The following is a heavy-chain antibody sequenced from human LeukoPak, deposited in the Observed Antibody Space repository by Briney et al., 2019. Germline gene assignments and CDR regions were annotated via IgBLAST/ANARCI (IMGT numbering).Heavy chain of an antibody. Sequence: GGSLRLSCAASGFTFSSYAMSWVRQAPGKGLEWVSAISGSGGSTYYADSVKGRFTISRDNSKNTLYLQMNSLRAEDTAVYYCAKDFNTYYYDSSGYYQDYWGQGTLVTVSS. CDR3: AKDFNTYYYDSSGYYQDY. CDR2: ISGSGGST. D-gene: IGHD3-22*01. CDR1: GFTFSSYA. J-gene: IGHJ4*02. V-gene: IGHV3-23*01.